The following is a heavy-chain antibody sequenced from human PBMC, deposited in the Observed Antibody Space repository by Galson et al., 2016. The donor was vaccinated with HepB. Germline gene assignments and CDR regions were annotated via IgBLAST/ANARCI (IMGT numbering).Heavy chain of an antibody. CDR1: GDSVSSNNAG. J-gene: IGHJ6*03. Sequence: CAISGDSVSSNNAGWNWIRQSPSRGLEWLGKTYYWSKWYYDYSVSLKGRITISPDTSKNQFSLHLNSVTPEDTAVYYCAREPPVVSPTYYYYMDVWGEGTQVTVSS. CDR2: TYYWSKWYY. V-gene: IGHV6-1*01. CDR3: AREPPVVSPTYYYYMDV. D-gene: IGHD2-2*01.